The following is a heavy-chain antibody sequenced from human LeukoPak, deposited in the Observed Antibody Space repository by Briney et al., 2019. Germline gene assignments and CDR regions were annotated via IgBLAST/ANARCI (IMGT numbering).Heavy chain of an antibody. D-gene: IGHD5-12*01. V-gene: IGHV3-23*01. CDR1: GSTFSSYA. CDR2: ISGSGGST. CDR3: AKNSGSPNYFDY. Sequence: GGSLRLSCAASGSTFSSYAVSWVRQAPGKGLEWVSAISGSGGSTYYADSVKGRFTISRDNSKNTLYLQMNSLRAEDTAVYYCAKNSGSPNYFDYWGQGTLVTVSS. J-gene: IGHJ4*02.